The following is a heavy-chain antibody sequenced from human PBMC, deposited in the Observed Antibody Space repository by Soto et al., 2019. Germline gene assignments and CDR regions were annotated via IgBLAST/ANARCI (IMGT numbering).Heavy chain of an antibody. J-gene: IGHJ5*02. V-gene: IGHV4-59*01. Sequence: KSSETLSLTCTVSGGSISSYYWSWIRQPPGKGLEWIGYIYYSGSTNYNPSLKSRVTISVDTSKNQFSLKLSSVTAADTAVYYCARYSRYSSSSRWFDPWGQGTLVTVSS. D-gene: IGHD6-6*01. CDR3: ARYSRYSSSSRWFDP. CDR2: IYYSGST. CDR1: GGSISSYY.